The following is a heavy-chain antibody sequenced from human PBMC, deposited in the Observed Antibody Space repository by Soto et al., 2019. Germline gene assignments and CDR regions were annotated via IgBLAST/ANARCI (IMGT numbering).Heavy chain of an antibody. J-gene: IGHJ6*02. D-gene: IGHD3-16*01. CDR3: AGAPPYYDYVWGSQVGLYGMAV. CDR1: GFTFSSYA. V-gene: IGHV3-30-3*01. Sequence: GGSLRLSCAASGFTFSSYAMHWVRQAPGKGLEWVAVISYDGSNKYYADSVKGRFTISRDNSKNTLYLQMNSLRAEDTAVYYCAGAPPYYDYVWGSQVGLYGMAVWGQGTTVTVSS. CDR2: ISYDGSNK.